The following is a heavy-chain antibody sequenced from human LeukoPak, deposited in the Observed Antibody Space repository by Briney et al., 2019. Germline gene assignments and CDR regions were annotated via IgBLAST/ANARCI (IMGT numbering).Heavy chain of an antibody. Sequence: GGSLILSCAASGFTFSSYGMHWVRQAPGKGLEWVAVIWYDGSNKYYADSVKGRFTISRDNSKNTLYLQMNSLRAEDTAVYYCAGSIAVAGTIDYWGQGTLVTVSS. CDR2: IWYDGSNK. V-gene: IGHV3-33*01. CDR1: GFTFSSYG. D-gene: IGHD6-19*01. J-gene: IGHJ4*02. CDR3: AGSIAVAGTIDY.